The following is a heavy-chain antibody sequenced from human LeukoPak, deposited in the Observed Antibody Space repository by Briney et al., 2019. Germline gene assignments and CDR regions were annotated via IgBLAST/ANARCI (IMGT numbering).Heavy chain of an antibody. D-gene: IGHD6-19*01. CDR2: IWYDGSNK. V-gene: IGHV3-33*01. Sequence: GGSLRLSCAAPGFTFSSYGMHWVRQAPGKGLEWVAVIWYDGSNKYYADSVKGRFTISRDNSKNTLYLQMNSLRAEDTAVYYCARGHLYSSGWYDYWGQGTLVTVPS. CDR1: GFTFSSYG. CDR3: ARGHLYSSGWYDY. J-gene: IGHJ4*02.